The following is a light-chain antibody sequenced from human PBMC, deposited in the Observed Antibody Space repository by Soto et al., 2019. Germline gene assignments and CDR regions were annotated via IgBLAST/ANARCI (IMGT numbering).Light chain of an antibody. CDR3: QSYGSSLSGVV. CDR2: GSS. Sequence: QSVLTQPPSVSGAPGQRVTIPCTGSSYNIGAGYDVHWYQQLPGTAPKLLIYGSSNRPSGVPDRFSGSKSGTSASLAITGLQAEDEADYYCQSYGSSLSGVVFGGGTKLTVL. J-gene: IGLJ2*01. V-gene: IGLV1-40*01. CDR1: SYNIGAGYD.